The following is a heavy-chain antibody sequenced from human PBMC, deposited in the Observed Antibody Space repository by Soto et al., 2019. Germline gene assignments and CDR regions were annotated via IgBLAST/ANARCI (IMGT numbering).Heavy chain of an antibody. CDR2: INHSGST. V-gene: IGHV4-34*01. D-gene: IGHD2-2*01. CDR1: GGSFSGYY. J-gene: IGHJ6*03. Sequence: QVQLQQWGAGLLKPSETLSLTCAVYGGSFSGYYWSWIRQPPGKGLEWIGEINHSGSTNYNPSLTSRVTISVDTSKNQFSLKLSSVTAADTAVYYCARGIVVVPAASGYYYYYMDVWGKGTTVTVSS. CDR3: ARGIVVVPAASGYYYYYMDV.